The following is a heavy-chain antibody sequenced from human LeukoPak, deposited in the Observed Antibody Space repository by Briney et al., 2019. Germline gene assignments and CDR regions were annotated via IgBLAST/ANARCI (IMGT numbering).Heavy chain of an antibody. J-gene: IGHJ5*02. CDR2: IYYSGST. Sequence: PSETLSLTCTVSGGSVSSGNYYWNWIRQHPGKSLEWIGYIYYSGSTSYNPSLRSRVTISGTSKNQFSLKMTSVTAADTAVYYCARSNYYASEGRFDPWGQGTLATVSS. D-gene: IGHD3-10*01. CDR1: GGSVSSGNYY. V-gene: IGHV4-31*03. CDR3: ARSNYYASEGRFDP.